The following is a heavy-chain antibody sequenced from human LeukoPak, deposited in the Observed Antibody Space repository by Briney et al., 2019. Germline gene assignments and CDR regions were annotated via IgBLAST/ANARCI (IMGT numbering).Heavy chain of an antibody. CDR2: INPNSGGT. V-gene: IGHV1-2*02. CDR3: ARARVERGYSGYGI. J-gene: IGHJ3*02. D-gene: IGHD5-12*01. Sequence: ASVKVSCKASGYTFTGYYMHWVRQAPGQGLEWMGWINPNSGGTNYAQKFRGRVAMTRDTSISTAYMELSRLRSDDTAVYYCARARVERGYSGYGIWGQGTMVTVSS. CDR1: GYTFTGYY.